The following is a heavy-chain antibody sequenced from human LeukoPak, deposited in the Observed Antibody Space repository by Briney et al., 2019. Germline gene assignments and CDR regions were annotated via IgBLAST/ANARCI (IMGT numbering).Heavy chain of an antibody. J-gene: IGHJ4*02. CDR1: GGSISSYY. Sequence: SETLSLTCTVSGGSISSYYWSWLRQSPGKELEWIGYIYFIGSTNYNPSLQSQVTISVDTSKNQFPLKLSSVTAAATAVYYCASTPIIAVAGNFDYWGQGTLVTVSS. V-gene: IGHV4-59*12. CDR3: ASTPIIAVAGNFDY. D-gene: IGHD6-19*01. CDR2: IYFIGST.